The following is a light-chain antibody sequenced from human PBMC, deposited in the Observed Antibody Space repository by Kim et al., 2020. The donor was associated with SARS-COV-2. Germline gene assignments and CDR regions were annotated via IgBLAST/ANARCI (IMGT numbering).Light chain of an antibody. CDR1: ESVSSSY. V-gene: IGKV3-20*01. Sequence: EIVFTQSPGTLSLSPGERATLSCRASESVSSSYLAWYQQKPGQAPRLLIYGASTRATGIPDRFSGSGSGTDFTLTISRLESEDFAVYYCQQYSSSPPYTFGQGTKAGD. CDR3: QQYSSSPPYT. CDR2: GAS. J-gene: IGKJ2*01.